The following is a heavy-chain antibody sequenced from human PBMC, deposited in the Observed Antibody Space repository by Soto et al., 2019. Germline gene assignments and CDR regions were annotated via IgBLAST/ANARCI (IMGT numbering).Heavy chain of an antibody. CDR1: GYTFTTYG. J-gene: IGHJ4*02. V-gene: IGHV1-18*04. CDR2: ISTFNGNT. Sequence: ASVKVSCKASGYTFTTYGINWVRQAPGQGXEWMGWISTFNGNTNYAQKVQGRVTLTTDTSTSTAYMELRSLTSDDSAVYYCAREELDYSKGVWYTAYYFDYWGQGALVTGSS. D-gene: IGHD2-8*01. CDR3: AREELDYSKGVWYTAYYFDY.